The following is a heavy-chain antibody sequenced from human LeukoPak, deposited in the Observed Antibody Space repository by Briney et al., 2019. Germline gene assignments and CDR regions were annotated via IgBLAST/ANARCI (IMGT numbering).Heavy chain of an antibody. V-gene: IGHV3-53*01. J-gene: IGHJ2*01. CDR1: GFAVSSDY. CDR3: AKDERNYYDSSWYFDL. CDR2: IYSGGNT. D-gene: IGHD3-22*01. Sequence: GGSLRLSCAASGFAVSSDYMTWVRQAPGKGLEWVSVIYSGGNTYYADSVRGRFTISRDNSKNTLYLQMNSLRAEDAAVYYCAKDERNYYDSSWYFDLWGRGTLVTVSS.